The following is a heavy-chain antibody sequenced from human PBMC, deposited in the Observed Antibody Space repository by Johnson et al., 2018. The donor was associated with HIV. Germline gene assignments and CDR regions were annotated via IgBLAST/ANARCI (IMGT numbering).Heavy chain of an antibody. J-gene: IGHJ3*02. V-gene: IGHV3-30*04. Sequence: VQLVESGGGVVQPGRSLRLSCAASGFTFSSYAMHWVRQAPGKGLEWVAVISYDGSNKYYADSVKGRFTISRDNSKNTLYLQMNSLRAEDTAVYYCAKDPGSGSPGAFDIWGQGTMVTVSS. CDR1: GFTFSSYA. CDR2: ISYDGSNK. CDR3: AKDPGSGSPGAFDI. D-gene: IGHD1-26*01.